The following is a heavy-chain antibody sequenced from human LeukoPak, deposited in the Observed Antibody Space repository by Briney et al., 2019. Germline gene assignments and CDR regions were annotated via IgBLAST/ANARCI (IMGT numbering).Heavy chain of an antibody. V-gene: IGHV3-23*01. CDR3: AKGYSSSWYYFDY. CDR2: ISGSGGST. CDR1: GFTFSSYG. Sequence: GGSLRLSCAASGFTFSSYGMSWVRQAPGKGPEWVSAISGSGGSTYYADSVKGRFTISRDNSKNTLYLQMNSLRAEDTAVYYCAKGYSSSWYYFDYWGQGTLVTVSS. D-gene: IGHD6-13*01. J-gene: IGHJ4*02.